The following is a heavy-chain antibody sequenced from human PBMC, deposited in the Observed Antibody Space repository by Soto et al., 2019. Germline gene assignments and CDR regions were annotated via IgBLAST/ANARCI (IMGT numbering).Heavy chain of an antibody. Sequence: GAPVKGSWKASGGTFRGYTISWGRQAPGPGLEWMGRIIPILGIANYAQKFQGRVTITADKSTSTAYMELSSLRSEDTAVYYCARDPAGYSSSWYYFDYWGQGTLVTVSS. D-gene: IGHD6-13*01. V-gene: IGHV1-69*04. J-gene: IGHJ4*02. CDR3: ARDPAGYSSSWYYFDY. CDR1: GGTFRGYT. CDR2: IIPILGIA.